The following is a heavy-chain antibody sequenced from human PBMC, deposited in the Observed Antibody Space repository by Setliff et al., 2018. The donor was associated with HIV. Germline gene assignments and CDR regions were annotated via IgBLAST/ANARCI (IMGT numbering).Heavy chain of an antibody. CDR3: AGLRRASSYYFDY. J-gene: IGHJ4*02. Sequence: PSETLSLTCTVSGGSISTTSYYWGWIRQPPGKGLEWIGSIYYSGSTYYNPSLKSRVTISVDTSKNQFSLKLTSMTATDAAVYYCAGLRRASSYYFDYWGQGTLVTVSS. V-gene: IGHV4-39*01. CDR2: IYYSGST. CDR1: GGSISTTSYY.